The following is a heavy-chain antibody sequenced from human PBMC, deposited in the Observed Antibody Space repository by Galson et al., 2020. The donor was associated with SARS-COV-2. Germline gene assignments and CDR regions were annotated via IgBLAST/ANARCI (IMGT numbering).Heavy chain of an antibody. CDR1: GFTFSSYG. D-gene: IGHD5-18*01. J-gene: IGHJ4*02. V-gene: IGHV3-30*03. Sequence: QAGGSLRLSCAASGFTFSSYGMHWVRQAPGKGLEWVAVISYDGSNKYYADSVKGRFTISRDNSKNTLYLQMNSLRAEDTAVYYCERDRGYSYGETLLDYWGQGTLVTVSS. CDR2: ISYDGSNK. CDR3: ERDRGYSYGETLLDY.